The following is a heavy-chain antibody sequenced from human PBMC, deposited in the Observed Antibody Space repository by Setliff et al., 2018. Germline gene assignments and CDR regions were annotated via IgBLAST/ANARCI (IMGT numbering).Heavy chain of an antibody. V-gene: IGHV4-34*01. Sequence: SETLSLTCNVYGGSFDTYYWSWIRQPPGKGLEWFGEINHSGSTNYIPSLKSRLTISVDTSKNQFSLKLSSVTAADTAMYYCRFWSGYYKNDYWGQGTLVTVSS. CDR2: INHSGST. J-gene: IGHJ4*02. D-gene: IGHD3-3*01. CDR3: RFWSGYYKNDY. CDR1: GGSFDTYY.